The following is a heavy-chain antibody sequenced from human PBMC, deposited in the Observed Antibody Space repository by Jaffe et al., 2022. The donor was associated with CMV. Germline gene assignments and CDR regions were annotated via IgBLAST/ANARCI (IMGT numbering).Heavy chain of an antibody. Sequence: EVQLVESGGGLVQPGGSLRLSCAASGFTFSSYDMHWVRQATGKGLEWVSAIGTAGDTYYPGSVKGRFTISRENAKNSLYLQMNSLRAGDTAVYYCARAGAAAYYGMDVWGQGTTVTVSS. CDR2: IGTAGDT. CDR1: GFTFSSYD. V-gene: IGHV3-13*01. J-gene: IGHJ6*02. D-gene: IGHD6-13*01. CDR3: ARAGAAAYYGMDV.